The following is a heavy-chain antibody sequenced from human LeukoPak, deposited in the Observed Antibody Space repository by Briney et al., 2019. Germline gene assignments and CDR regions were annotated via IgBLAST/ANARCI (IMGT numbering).Heavy chain of an antibody. Sequence: SVKVSCKASGGTFSTYTFSWVRQAPGQGLEWIGRIITIFGAANYAQKFQGRVTISADESTGTVYMELRSLRSDDTAVYYCAREQYSSGWFDYWGQGTLVTVSS. CDR2: IITIFGAA. J-gene: IGHJ4*02. CDR1: GGTFSTYT. V-gene: IGHV1-69*13. CDR3: AREQYSSGWFDY. D-gene: IGHD6-19*01.